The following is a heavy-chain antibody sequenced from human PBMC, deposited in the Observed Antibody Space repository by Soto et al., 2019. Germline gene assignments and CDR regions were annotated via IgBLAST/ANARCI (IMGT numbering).Heavy chain of an antibody. V-gene: IGHV6-1*01. CDR1: GDSVSSNSAA. J-gene: IGHJ5*02. Sequence: SQNLSLTCAISGDSVSSNSAAWNWIRQSPSRGLEWLGRTYYRSKWYNDYAVSVKSRITINPDTSKNQFSLQLNSVTPEDTAVYYCARQRSPNAFYDSSGYYYDRWFDPWGQGTLVTVSS. CDR3: ARQRSPNAFYDSSGYYYDRWFDP. D-gene: IGHD3-22*01. CDR2: TYYRSKWYN.